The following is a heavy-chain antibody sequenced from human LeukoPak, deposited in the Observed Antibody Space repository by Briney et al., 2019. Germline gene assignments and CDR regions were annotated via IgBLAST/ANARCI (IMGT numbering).Heavy chain of an antibody. CDR1: GFTFSSYS. D-gene: IGHD6-19*01. J-gene: IGHJ4*02. Sequence: GGSLRLSCAASGFTFSSYSMNWVRQAPGKGLEWVPSISSSSSYIYYADSVKGRFTISRDNAKNSLYLQMNSLRAEDTAVYYCASMSIAVAGTFYFDYWGQGTLVTVSS. CDR3: ASMSIAVAGTFYFDY. CDR2: ISSSSSYI. V-gene: IGHV3-21*01.